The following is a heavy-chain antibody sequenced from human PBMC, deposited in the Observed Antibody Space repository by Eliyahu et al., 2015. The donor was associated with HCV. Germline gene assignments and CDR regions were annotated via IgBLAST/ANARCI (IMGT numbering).Heavy chain of an antibody. D-gene: IGHD2-2*03. CDR2: IDSEGSST. V-gene: IGHV3-74*01. CDR1: GFTFNTYW. Sequence: EVQLVESGGGLVQPGGSLRLSCAASGFTFNTYWMHWVRQTPGKGLVWVSRIDSEGSSTAYADSVKGRFTISRDNANNTLYLQTDSLRAEDTAVYYCARDRGGYCSSAGCLDVFDIWGQGTMVTVSS. J-gene: IGHJ3*02. CDR3: ARDRGGYCSSAGCLDVFDI.